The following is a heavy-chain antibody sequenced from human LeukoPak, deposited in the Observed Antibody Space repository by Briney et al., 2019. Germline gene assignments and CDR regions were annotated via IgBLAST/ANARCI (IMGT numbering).Heavy chain of an antibody. D-gene: IGHD2-15*01. CDR3: ARGYCSGGSCYCYGMDV. CDR1: GYTFTSYA. Sequence: GASVKVSCKASGYTFTSYAMHWVRQAPGQRLEWMGWINAGNGNTKYSQKFQGRVTITRDTSASTAYMELSSLRSEDTAVYYCARGYCSGGSCYCYGMDVWGQGTTVTVSS. J-gene: IGHJ6*02. CDR2: INAGNGNT. V-gene: IGHV1-3*01.